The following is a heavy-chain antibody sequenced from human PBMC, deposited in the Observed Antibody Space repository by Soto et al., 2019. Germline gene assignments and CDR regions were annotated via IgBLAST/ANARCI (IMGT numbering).Heavy chain of an antibody. CDR1: GFTFSSYS. V-gene: IGHV3-21*01. J-gene: IGHJ6*03. CDR3: ARGLYCTNGVCYPLLYYYYYYMDV. CDR2: ISSSSSYI. D-gene: IGHD2-8*01. Sequence: PGGSLRLSCAASGFTFSSYSMNWVRQAPGKGLEWVSSISSSSSYIYYADSVKGRFTISRDNAKNSLYLQMNSLRAEDTAVYYCARGLYCTNGVCYPLLYYYYYYMDVWGKGTTVTVSS.